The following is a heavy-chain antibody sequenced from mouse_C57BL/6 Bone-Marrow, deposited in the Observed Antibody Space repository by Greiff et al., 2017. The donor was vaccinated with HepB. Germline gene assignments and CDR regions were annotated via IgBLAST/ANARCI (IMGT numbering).Heavy chain of an antibody. D-gene: IGHD2-4*01. V-gene: IGHV1-4*01. CDR1: GYTFTSHT. CDR2: INPSSGYT. J-gene: IGHJ3*01. Sequence: QVQLQQSGAELARPGASVKMSCKASGYTFTSHTMHWVNQRPGQGLEWIGYINPSSGYTKYNQKFKDKATLTADKSSSTAYMQLSSLTSEDSAVYYCAREGIYYDYDGAWFAYWGQGTLVTVSA. CDR3: AREGIYYDYDGAWFAY.